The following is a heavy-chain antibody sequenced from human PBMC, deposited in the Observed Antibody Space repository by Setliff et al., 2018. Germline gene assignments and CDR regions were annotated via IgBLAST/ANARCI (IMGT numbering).Heavy chain of an antibody. CDR3: ARDQGSYGYRAFDF. J-gene: IGHJ4*02. CDR1: GFTFSSYS. V-gene: IGHV3-48*04. CDR2: ISNSGGVK. D-gene: IGHD5-18*01. Sequence: GGSLRLSCAASGFTFSSYSMNWVRQAPGKGLEWVSYISNSGGVKYYTDSVKGRFTFSRDNAKNSLYLQMNSLRAEDTAVYYCARDQGSYGYRAFDFWGQGTLVTVSS.